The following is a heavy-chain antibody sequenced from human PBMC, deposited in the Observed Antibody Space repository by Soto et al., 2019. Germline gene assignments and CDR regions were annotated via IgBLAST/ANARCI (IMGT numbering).Heavy chain of an antibody. Sequence: QVHLQESGPGLVKPSETLSLTCAICGGSTSSSDWWTWVPQPPGEGLEWIGEIDRVGVTNYNSSLKSRLSISLDHSRNQFSLSLTSVTAADAAVYFCAGRPEIHPRWGQGILVPVSS. D-gene: IGHD1-26*01. CDR3: AGRPEIHPR. V-gene: IGHV4-4*02. CDR1: GGSTSSSDW. J-gene: IGHJ4*02. CDR2: IDRVGVT.